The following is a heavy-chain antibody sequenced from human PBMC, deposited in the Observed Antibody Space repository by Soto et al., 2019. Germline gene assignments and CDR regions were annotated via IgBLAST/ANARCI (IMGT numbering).Heavy chain of an antibody. V-gene: IGHV3-30-3*01. CDR3: ARDMYSSDYFVKWFEP. CDR1: GFSFSSYA. D-gene: IGHD6-19*01. CDR2: ISHDGINK. J-gene: IGHJ5*02. Sequence: QVRLVESGGGVVQPGRSLRLSCTASGFSFSSYAMYWFRQPPGKGLEWVAVISHDGINKHYADSVKGRVTVSRDNSNHSRDLQLNSRRGEDAARYYCARDMYSSDYFVKWFEPWGQGTLVTVSS.